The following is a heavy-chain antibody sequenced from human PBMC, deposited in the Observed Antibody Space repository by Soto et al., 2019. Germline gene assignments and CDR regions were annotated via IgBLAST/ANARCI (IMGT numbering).Heavy chain of an antibody. CDR3: TRGDY. Sequence: SETLSLTCTVSGDSMTTVGYYWTWIRQHPGQGLEWIGFISYSGSTYYSSSLKGRVAISADTSKNQFSLKLNSVTAADTAVYYCTRGDYWGQGTLVTVSS. J-gene: IGHJ4*02. V-gene: IGHV4-31*03. CDR1: GDSMTTVGYY. CDR2: ISYSGST.